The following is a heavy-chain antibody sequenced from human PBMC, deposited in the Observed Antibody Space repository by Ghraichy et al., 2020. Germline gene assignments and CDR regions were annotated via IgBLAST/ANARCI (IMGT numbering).Heavy chain of an antibody. CDR1: GFPFSTSN. V-gene: IGHV3-21*01. CDR3: ARPYYYDTTGAFHPPDF. J-gene: IGHJ1*01. Sequence: GGSLRLSCAASGFPFSTSNMNWVRQAPGKGLEWVAFISYTSTYIHYGDSVKGRFTISRDNSKNSLFLQLDSLRAEDTAIYYCARPYYYDTTGAFHPPDFWGQGTPVTVSS. D-gene: IGHD3-22*01. CDR2: ISYTSTYI.